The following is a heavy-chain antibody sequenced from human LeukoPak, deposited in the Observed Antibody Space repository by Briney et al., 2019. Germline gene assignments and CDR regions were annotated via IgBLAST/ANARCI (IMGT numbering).Heavy chain of an antibody. Sequence: ASVKVSCKASGYTFTSYGISWVRQAPGQGLEWMGWISAYNGNTNYAQRLQGRDTMTTDTSTSTAYMELRSLRSDDTAVYYCARERSGWYEYYYMDVWGKGTTVTVSS. CDR2: ISAYNGNT. J-gene: IGHJ6*03. V-gene: IGHV1-18*01. D-gene: IGHD6-19*01. CDR1: GYTFTSYG. CDR3: ARERSGWYEYYYMDV.